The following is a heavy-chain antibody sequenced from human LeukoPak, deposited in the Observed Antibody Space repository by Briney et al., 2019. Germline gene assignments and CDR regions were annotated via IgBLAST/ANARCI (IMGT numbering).Heavy chain of an antibody. CDR3: ASAYCSGGSCYSGDY. Sequence: GASVKVSCKASGYTFTSYGISWVRQAPGQGLEWMGWINAGNGNTKYSQKFQDRVTITRDTSATTAYMELSSLRSEDTAVYYCASAYCSGGSCYSGDYWGQGTLVTVSS. J-gene: IGHJ4*02. D-gene: IGHD2-15*01. CDR2: INAGNGNT. CDR1: GYTFTSYG. V-gene: IGHV1-3*01.